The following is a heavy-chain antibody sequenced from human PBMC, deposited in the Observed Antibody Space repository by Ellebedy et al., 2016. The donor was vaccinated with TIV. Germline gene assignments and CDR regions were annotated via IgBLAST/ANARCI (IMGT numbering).Heavy chain of an antibody. J-gene: IGHJ3*02. Sequence: SETLSLTCTVSGGSIGSSRHSWGWIRQPPGKGLEWIGSIYFIGHTYYNPSLRGRVTVSIDGPQNQISLKLSSVTAADTAVYYCARQGAGGRAFDIWGQGTMVTVSS. V-gene: IGHV4-39*01. CDR2: IYFIGHT. D-gene: IGHD1-26*01. CDR1: GGSIGSSRHS. CDR3: ARQGAGGRAFDI.